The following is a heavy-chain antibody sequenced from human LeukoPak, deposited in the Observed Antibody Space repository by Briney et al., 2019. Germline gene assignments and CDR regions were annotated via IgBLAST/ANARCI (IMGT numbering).Heavy chain of an antibody. CDR2: IIPIFGTA. CDR1: GGTFSSYA. V-gene: IGHV1-69*05. CDR3: ASSPTRYDILTGYSPYFDY. D-gene: IGHD3-9*01. Sequence: ASVKVSCKASGGTFSSYAISWVRQAPGQGLEWMGGIIPIFGTANYAQKFQGRVTITTDESTSTAYMELSSLRSEDTAVYYCASSPTRYDILTGYSPYFDYWGQGTLVTVSS. J-gene: IGHJ4*02.